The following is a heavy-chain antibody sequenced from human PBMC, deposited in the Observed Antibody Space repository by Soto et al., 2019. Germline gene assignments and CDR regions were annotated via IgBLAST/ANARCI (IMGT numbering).Heavy chain of an antibody. CDR1: GGTFSTYS. CDR3: ARPKGSYSSGYYYFDY. V-gene: IGHV1-69*13. Sequence: SVKVSCKTSGGTFSTYSIYWVRQAPGQGLEWMGAIIPLFGTADYAQKFQGRVTITADESTSTASMELSSLRSEDTAVYYCARPKGSYSSGYYYFDYWGQGTLVTVSS. J-gene: IGHJ4*02. CDR2: IIPLFGTA. D-gene: IGHD6-19*01.